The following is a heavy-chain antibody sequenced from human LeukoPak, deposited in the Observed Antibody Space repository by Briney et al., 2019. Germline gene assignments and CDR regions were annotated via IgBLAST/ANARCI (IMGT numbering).Heavy chain of an antibody. J-gene: IGHJ4*02. D-gene: IGHD3-22*01. V-gene: IGHV3-21*01. CDR1: GFTFSSYS. CDR3: ARDEYYYDSSGYLPFDY. Sequence: PGGSLRLSCAASGFTFSSYSMNWVRQAPGKGLEWVSSISSSSSYIYYADSVKGRFTISRDNAKNSLYLQMNSLGAEDTAVYYCARDEYYYDSSGYLPFDYWGQGSLVTVSS. CDR2: ISSSSSYI.